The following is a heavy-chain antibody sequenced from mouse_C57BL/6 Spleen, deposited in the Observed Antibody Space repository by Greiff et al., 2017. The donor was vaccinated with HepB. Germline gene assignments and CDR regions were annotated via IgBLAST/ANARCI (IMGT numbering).Heavy chain of an antibody. D-gene: IGHD1-1*01. J-gene: IGHJ3*01. CDR1: GYTFTDYY. Sequence: EVQLQQSGPELVKPGASVKISCKASGYTFTDYYMNWVKQSHGKSLEWIGDINPNNGGTSYNQKFKGKATLTVDKSSSTAYMELRSLTSEDSAVYYCARPYYYDSGFAYWGQGTLVTVSA. CDR3: ARPYYYDSGFAY. CDR2: INPNNGGT. V-gene: IGHV1-26*01.